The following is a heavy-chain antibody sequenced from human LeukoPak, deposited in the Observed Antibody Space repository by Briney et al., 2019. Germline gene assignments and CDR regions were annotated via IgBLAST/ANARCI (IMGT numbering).Heavy chain of an antibody. CDR1: GFTFSSCE. V-gene: IGHV3-48*03. D-gene: IGHD6-13*01. Sequence: GGSLRLSCAASGFTFSSCEMNWVRQAPGKGLEWVSYISSSGSTIYYADSVKGRFTISRDNAKNTLYLQMNSLRAEDTAVYYCAGETVPAIAAPRGLNYWGQGTLVTVSS. CDR3: AGETVPAIAAPRGLNY. CDR2: ISSSGSTI. J-gene: IGHJ4*02.